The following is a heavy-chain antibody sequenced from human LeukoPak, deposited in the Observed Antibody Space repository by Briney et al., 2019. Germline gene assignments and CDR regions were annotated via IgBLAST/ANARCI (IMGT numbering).Heavy chain of an antibody. CDR3: ARDEWLRHPDAFDI. D-gene: IGHD5-12*01. J-gene: IGHJ3*02. CDR2: ISGSGGST. Sequence: GGSLRLSCAASGFTFDSHAVTWVRQAPGKGLKWVSVISGSGGSTYYADSVKGRFTISRDNSKNMVYLQMNSLRAEDTAVYYCARDEWLRHPDAFDIWGQGTMVTVSS. V-gene: IGHV3-23*01. CDR1: GFTFDSHA.